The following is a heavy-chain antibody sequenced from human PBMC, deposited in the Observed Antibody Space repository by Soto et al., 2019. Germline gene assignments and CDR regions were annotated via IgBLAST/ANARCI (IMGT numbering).Heavy chain of an antibody. CDR3: ARGHTHCSSTSCYANDLDY. D-gene: IGHD2-2*01. J-gene: IGHJ4*02. CDR1: GFTFSSYS. Sequence: GGSLRLSCAASGFTFSSYSMNWVRQAPGKGLEWVSSISSSSSYIYYADSVKGRFTISRDNAKNSLYLQMNSLRAEDTAVYYCARGHTHCSSTSCYANDLDYWGQGTLVTVSS. CDR2: ISSSSSYI. V-gene: IGHV3-21*01.